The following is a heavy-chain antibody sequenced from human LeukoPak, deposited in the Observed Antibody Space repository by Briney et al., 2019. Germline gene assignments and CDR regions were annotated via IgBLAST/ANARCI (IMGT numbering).Heavy chain of an antibody. CDR2: IYHSGST. J-gene: IGHJ2*01. D-gene: IGHD5-24*01. V-gene: IGHV4-30-2*02. Sequence: PSETLSLTCAVSGGSISSGGYSWSWIRQPPGKGLEWIGYIYHSGSTYYNPSLKSRVTISLDTSKNQFSLKLTSVTAADTAVYYCARTSRDGYNFYWYFDLWGRGTLVTVSS. CDR1: GGSISSGGYS. CDR3: ARTSRDGYNFYWYFDL.